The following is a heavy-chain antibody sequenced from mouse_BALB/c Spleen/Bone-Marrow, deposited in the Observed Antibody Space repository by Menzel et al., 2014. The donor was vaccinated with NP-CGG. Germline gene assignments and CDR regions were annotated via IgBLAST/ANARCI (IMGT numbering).Heavy chain of an antibody. CDR3: ARGYDY. CDR2: IYPGDGDT. D-gene: IGHD3-2*02. Sequence: SGAELARPGASVKLSCKASGYTFTSYWMQWVKQRPGQGLEWIGAIYPGDGDTRYTQKFKGKATLTADKSSSTAYMQLSSLASEDSAVYYCARGYDYCGQGTSVTVSS. V-gene: IGHV1-87*01. J-gene: IGHJ4*01. CDR1: GYTFTSYW.